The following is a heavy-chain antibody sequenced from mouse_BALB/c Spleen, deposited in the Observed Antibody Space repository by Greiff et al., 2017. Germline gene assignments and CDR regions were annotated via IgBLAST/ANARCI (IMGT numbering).Heavy chain of an antibody. CDR3: ARGIYYGYDYFDY. J-gene: IGHJ2*01. CDR1: GFTFSSYA. V-gene: IGHV5-6-5*01. D-gene: IGHD2-2*01. CDR2: ISSGGST. Sequence: EVKLMESGGGLVKPGGSLKLSCAASGFTFSSYAMSWVRQTPEKRLEWVASISSGGSTYYPDSVKGRFTISRDNARNILYLQMSSLRSEDTAMYYCARGIYYGYDYFDYWGQGTTLTVS.